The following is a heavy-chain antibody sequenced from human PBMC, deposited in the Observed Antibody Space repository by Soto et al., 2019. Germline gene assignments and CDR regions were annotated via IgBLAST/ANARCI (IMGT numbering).Heavy chain of an antibody. CDR2: INPNSGGT. CDR3: ARSGEEGATGGIDHFGY. Sequence: ASVKVSCKASGYTFTGYYMHWVRQAPVQGLEWMGWINPNSGGTNYAQKFQGRVTMTRDTSISTAYMELSRLRSDDTAVYYCARSGEEGATGGIDHFGYWGQGAVVTVSS. J-gene: IGHJ4*02. V-gene: IGHV1-2*02. CDR1: GYTFTGYY. D-gene: IGHD1-26*01.